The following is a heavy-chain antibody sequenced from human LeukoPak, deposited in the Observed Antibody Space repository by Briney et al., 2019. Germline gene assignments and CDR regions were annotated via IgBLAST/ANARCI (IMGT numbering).Heavy chain of an antibody. CDR2: IDPSDSYT. J-gene: IGHJ5*02. CDR3: ARLHHNWFDP. V-gene: IGHV5-10-1*01. CDR1: GYSFTSYW. Sequence: GESLKISCKGSGYSFTSYWTSWVRQMPGKGLEWMGRIDPSDSYTDYSPSFQDHITISADKSISTAYLQWSSLKASDTAMYYCARLHHNWFDPWGQGTLVTVSS.